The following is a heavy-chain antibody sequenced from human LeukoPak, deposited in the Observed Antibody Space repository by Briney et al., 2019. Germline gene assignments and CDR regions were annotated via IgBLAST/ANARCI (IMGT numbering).Heavy chain of an antibody. CDR2: ISGDSNYI. CDR1: GFTFASYS. Sequence: GGSLRLSCAASGFTFASYSMNWVRQAPGKGLECVSSISGDSNYIYNAGSVKGRFTISRDNDQASLSLQMISLRADDTAVYYCARVSGRLERQSDLDYWGQGTLVLVSS. CDR3: ARVSGRLERQSDLDY. J-gene: IGHJ4*02. D-gene: IGHD1-1*01. V-gene: IGHV3-21*01.